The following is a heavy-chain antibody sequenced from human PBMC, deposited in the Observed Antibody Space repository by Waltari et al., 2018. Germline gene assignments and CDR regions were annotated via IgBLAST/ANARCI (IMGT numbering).Heavy chain of an antibody. CDR1: GGSFSGYY. Sequence: QVQLQQWGAGLLKPSETLSLTCAVYGGSFSGYYWSWIRQPPGKGLEWIGEINHSGSTNYNPSLKSRVTISVDTSKNQFSLKLSSVTAADTAVYYCARGVAARHFDYWGQGTLVTVSS. D-gene: IGHD6-6*01. CDR2: INHSGST. CDR3: ARGVAARHFDY. J-gene: IGHJ4*02. V-gene: IGHV4-34*01.